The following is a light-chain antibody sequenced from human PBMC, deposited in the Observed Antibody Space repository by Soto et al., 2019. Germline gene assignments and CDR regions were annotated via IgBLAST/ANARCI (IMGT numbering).Light chain of an antibody. CDR1: QNINNW. J-gene: IGKJ1*01. Sequence: DIQMTQSPSTLSASIGDRVTITYRASQNINNWIAWYQQKPGKAPKFLIYDASTLESGVPSRFSGSGFGTEFSLTISSLQPDDFGSYYCQHMRTFGQGTKVEMK. CDR2: DAS. CDR3: QHMRT. V-gene: IGKV1-5*01.